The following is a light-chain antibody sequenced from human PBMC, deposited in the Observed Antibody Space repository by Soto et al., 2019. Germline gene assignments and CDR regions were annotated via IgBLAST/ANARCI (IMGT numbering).Light chain of an antibody. CDR2: SND. V-gene: IGLV1-44*01. CDR3: ATWDERLNGWV. J-gene: IGLJ3*02. Sequence: QSVLTQPPSASGTSGQRVTISCSGSRSNIGYNGVQWFQQQGPITTPKLLIYSNDHRPSGVPDRFSGSKSGTSASLAISGLQSGDEAYYYCATWDERLNGWVFGGGTKLTVL. CDR1: RSNIGYNG.